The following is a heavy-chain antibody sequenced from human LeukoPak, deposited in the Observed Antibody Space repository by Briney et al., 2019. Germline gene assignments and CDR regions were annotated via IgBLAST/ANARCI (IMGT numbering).Heavy chain of an antibody. V-gene: IGHV1-2*02. CDR1: GYTFTGYY. CDR3: ARIAGGYSGYDSGYSFDS. Sequence: GASVNVSCKASGYTFTGYYMHWVRQAPGQGLEWMGWINPNRGGTNYAQKLQGRVTMTRDTSLSTAYMEMSTLRSDDTAVYYCARIAGGYSGYDSGYSFDSWGQGTLVTVSS. CDR2: INPNRGGT. J-gene: IGHJ4*02. D-gene: IGHD5-12*01.